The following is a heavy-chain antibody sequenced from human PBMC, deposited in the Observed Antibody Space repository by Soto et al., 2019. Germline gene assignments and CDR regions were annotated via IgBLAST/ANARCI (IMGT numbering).Heavy chain of an antibody. J-gene: IGHJ3*02. CDR3: ARRGVERGWDAFDI. CDR1: GFTFSSYG. V-gene: IGHV3-33*01. D-gene: IGHD3-10*01. Sequence: HPEGSLRLSCAASGFTFSSYGMHWVRQAPGKGLEWVAVIWYDGSNKYYADSVKGRFTISRDNSKNTLYLQMNSLRAEDTAVYYCARRGVERGWDAFDIWGQGTTVTVS. CDR2: IWYDGSNK.